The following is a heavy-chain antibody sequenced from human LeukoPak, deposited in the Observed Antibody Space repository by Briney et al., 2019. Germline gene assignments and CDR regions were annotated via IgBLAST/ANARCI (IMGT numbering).Heavy chain of an antibody. CDR2: IYYSGST. J-gene: IGHJ6*03. V-gene: IGHV4-39*07. CDR1: GFTVSSNS. CDR3: ARDYYDSSGEDYYYYMDV. Sequence: PGGSLRLSCTVSGFTVSSNSMSWVRQPPGKGLEWIGSIYYSGSTYYNPSLKSRVTISVDTSKNQFSLKLSSVTAADTAVYYCARDYYDSSGEDYYYYMDVWGKGTAVTVSS. D-gene: IGHD3-22*01.